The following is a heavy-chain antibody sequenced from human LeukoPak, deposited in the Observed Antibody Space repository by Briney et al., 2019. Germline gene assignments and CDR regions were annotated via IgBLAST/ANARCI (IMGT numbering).Heavy chain of an antibody. CDR3: ARGRNYYDSSGYHQY. Sequence: GASVKVSCKASGYTFTGYYMHWVRQAPGQGLEWMGWINPNSGGTNYAQKFQGRVTMNRDTSNSTAYMELSRLRSDDTAVYSCARGRNYYDSSGYHQYWGQGTLVTVSS. V-gene: IGHV1-2*02. CDR2: INPNSGGT. CDR1: GYTFTGYY. D-gene: IGHD3-22*01. J-gene: IGHJ4*02.